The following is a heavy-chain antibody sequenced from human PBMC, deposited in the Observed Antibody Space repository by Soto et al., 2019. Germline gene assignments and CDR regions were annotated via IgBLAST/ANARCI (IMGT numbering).Heavy chain of an antibody. D-gene: IGHD3-10*01. V-gene: IGHV6-1*01. CDR3: TGITWFRGMDV. Sequence: SQTLSLTCAISGDSVSSNSAGWNWIRQSPSRGPEWLGRTYYKSKWNNDYALSVKSRITINPDTSKNQFSLHLYSVTPEDTAVYYCTGITWFRGMDVWGQGTPVTVSS. J-gene: IGHJ6*02. CDR1: GDSVSSNSAG. CDR2: TYYKSKWNN.